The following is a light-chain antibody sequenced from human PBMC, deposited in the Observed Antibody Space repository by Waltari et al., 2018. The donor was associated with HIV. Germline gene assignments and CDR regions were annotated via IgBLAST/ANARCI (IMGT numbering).Light chain of an antibody. Sequence: SYVLTQPPSVSVAPGKTARIPCGGNNMASKSVHWCQQKPGQAPVLVIYNESDRPSGIPERFSGSNSGNTATLTISRVEAGDEADYYCQVWDSSSDHPGVFGTGTKVTVL. J-gene: IGLJ1*01. V-gene: IGLV3-21*04. CDR1: NMASKS. CDR3: QVWDSSSDHPGV. CDR2: NES.